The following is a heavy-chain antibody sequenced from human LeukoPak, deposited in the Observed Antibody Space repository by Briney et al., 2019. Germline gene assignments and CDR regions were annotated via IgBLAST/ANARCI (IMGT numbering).Heavy chain of an antibody. CDR3: ARRGAYYYYGMDV. CDR2: ISSSGSTI. J-gene: IGHJ6*02. CDR1: GFTFSSYE. D-gene: IGHD3-10*01. Sequence: GGSLRLSCAASGFTFSSYEMNWVRQAPGKGLEWVSYISSSGSTIYYADSVKGRFTISRDNVKNSLYLQMNSLRAEDTAVYYCARRGAYYYYGMDVWGQGTTVTVSS. V-gene: IGHV3-48*03.